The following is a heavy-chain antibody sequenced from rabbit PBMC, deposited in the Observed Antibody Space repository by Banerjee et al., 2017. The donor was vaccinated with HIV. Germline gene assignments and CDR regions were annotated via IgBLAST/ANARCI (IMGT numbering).Heavy chain of an antibody. CDR3: ARGGAVVRYFTL. V-gene: IGHV1S45*01. CDR1: GFSFSNKYV. J-gene: IGHJ4*01. CDR2: INTSSGNT. Sequence: QELLEESGGDLVKPEGSLTLTCTASGFSFSNKYVMCWVRQAPGKGLEWIACINTSSGNTVYASWVNGRFTISRTSSTTVTLQMTSLTAADTATYFCARGGAVVRYFTLWGPGTLVTVS. D-gene: IGHD1-1*01.